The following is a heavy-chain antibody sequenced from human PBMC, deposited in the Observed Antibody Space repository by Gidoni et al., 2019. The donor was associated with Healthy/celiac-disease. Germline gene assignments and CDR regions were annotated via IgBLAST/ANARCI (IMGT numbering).Heavy chain of an antibody. J-gene: IGHJ3*02. D-gene: IGHD6-13*01. Sequence: EVQLVESGGGLVKPGGSLRLSCAASGFTFSSYSMNWVRQAPGKGLEWVSSISSSSSYIYYADSVKGRFTISRDNAKNSLYLQMNSLRAEDTAVYYCARDSLVGDAFDIWGQGTMVTVSS. CDR2: ISSSSSYI. V-gene: IGHV3-21*01. CDR1: GFTFSSYS. CDR3: ARDSLVGDAFDI.